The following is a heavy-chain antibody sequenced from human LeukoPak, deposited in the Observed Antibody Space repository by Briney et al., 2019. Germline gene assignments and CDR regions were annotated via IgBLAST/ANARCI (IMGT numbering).Heavy chain of an antibody. Sequence: PGGSLRLSCAASGFTFNACSMNWVRQAPGKGLEWVSSISSSSSYIYYADSVKGRFTISRDNAKNSLYLQMNSLRAEDTAVYYCARAGYYGSGSRFDPWGQGTLVTVSS. D-gene: IGHD3-10*01. CDR2: ISSSSSYI. CDR1: GFTFNACS. CDR3: ARAGYYGSGSRFDP. V-gene: IGHV3-21*01. J-gene: IGHJ5*02.